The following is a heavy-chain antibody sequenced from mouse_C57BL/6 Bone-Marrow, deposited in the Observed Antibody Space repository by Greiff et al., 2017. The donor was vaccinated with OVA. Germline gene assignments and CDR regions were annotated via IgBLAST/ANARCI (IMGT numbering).Heavy chain of an antibody. CDR1: GYTFTSYG. CDR3: ARKRGDYGSVDY. CDR2: IDPISGGL. J-gene: IGHJ2*01. V-gene: IGHV1-72*01. D-gene: IGHD2-2*01. Sequence: QVQLQQPGAELVKPGASVKLSCKASGYTFTSYGMYWVKQRPGRGLEWIGRIDPISGGLKYNEKLKSKATLTVDKPSSTAYMQLSSLTSEDSAVDDGARKRGDYGSVDYWGQGTTRTVTS.